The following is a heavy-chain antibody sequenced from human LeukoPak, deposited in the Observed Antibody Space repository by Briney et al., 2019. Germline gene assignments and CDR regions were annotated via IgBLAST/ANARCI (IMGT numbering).Heavy chain of an antibody. V-gene: IGHV1-18*01. Sequence: ATVKVSCKASGYTFSDYGISWVRQAPGQGPEWMGWISAYNGNSNYAQKFQGRVTMTTDTSTSTAYVELRSLRSDDTAVYYCARDLDYYDISGYSRAPPEHAFDIWGQGTMVTVSS. D-gene: IGHD3-22*01. J-gene: IGHJ3*02. CDR2: ISAYNGNS. CDR1: GYTFSDYG. CDR3: ARDLDYYDISGYSRAPPEHAFDI.